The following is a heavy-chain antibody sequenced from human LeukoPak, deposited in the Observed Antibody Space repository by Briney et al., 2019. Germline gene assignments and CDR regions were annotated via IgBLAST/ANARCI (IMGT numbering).Heavy chain of an antibody. J-gene: IGHJ4*02. CDR2: IKQDGSVE. CDR1: GFTITNYW. Sequence: GGSLRLSCAVSGFTITNYWMSWVRQAPGKGLEWVASIKQDGSVEFYVDSVKGRFSISRDSAKNSLYLQMNSLRDEDTAVYYSVRDPLDYWGQGTLVTVSS. CDR3: VRDPLDY. V-gene: IGHV3-7*01.